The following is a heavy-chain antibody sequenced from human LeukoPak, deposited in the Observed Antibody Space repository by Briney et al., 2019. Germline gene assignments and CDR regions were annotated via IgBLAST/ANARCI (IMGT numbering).Heavy chain of an antibody. Sequence: GESLRLSCAASGFTVSSNYMSWVRQAPGKGLEWVSVIYSGGSTYYADSVKGRFTISRDNSKNTLYLQMNSLRAEDTAVYYCAREGGGSYLYYFDYWGQGTLVTVSS. J-gene: IGHJ4*02. D-gene: IGHD1-26*01. CDR2: IYSGGST. V-gene: IGHV3-66*01. CDR3: AREGGGSYLYYFDY. CDR1: GFTVSSNY.